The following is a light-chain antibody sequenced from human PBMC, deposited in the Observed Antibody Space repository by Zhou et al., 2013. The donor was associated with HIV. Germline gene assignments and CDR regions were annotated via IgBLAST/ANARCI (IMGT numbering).Light chain of an antibody. V-gene: IGKV1-39*01. J-gene: IGKJ4*01. CDR2: TAS. CDR1: QSIDGY. CDR3: QQSYTTPET. Sequence: DIQMTQSPSSLSASVGDRVTISCRASQSIDGYLNWYQQRPGKAPKLLIYTASNLQSGVPSRFSGSGYGTDFTLTISSLQPEDFANYYCQQSYTTPETFGGGPRWR.